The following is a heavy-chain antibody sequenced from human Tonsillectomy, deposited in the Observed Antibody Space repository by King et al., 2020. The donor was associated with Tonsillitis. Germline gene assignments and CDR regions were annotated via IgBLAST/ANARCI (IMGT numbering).Heavy chain of an antibody. Sequence: GQLVQSGAEVKKPGSSVKVSCKASGGTFSSNAISWVRQAPGQGPEWMGGIIPMFGTANYAQKFQGRVTMIADESTTTAYMDLSSLTSEDTAVYYCARDLSPDITRPTWFDPWGQGTLVTVSS. V-gene: IGHV1-69*12. J-gene: IGHJ5*02. CDR2: IIPMFGTA. CDR3: ARDLSPDITRPTWFDP. D-gene: IGHD2/OR15-2a*01. CDR1: GGTFSSNA.